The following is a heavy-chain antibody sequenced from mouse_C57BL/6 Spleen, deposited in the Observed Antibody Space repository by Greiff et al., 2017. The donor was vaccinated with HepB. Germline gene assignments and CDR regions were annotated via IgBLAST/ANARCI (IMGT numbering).Heavy chain of an antibody. CDR3: TPSHYDYDGTGAWFAY. CDR2: IYPGNSDT. J-gene: IGHJ3*01. D-gene: IGHD2-4*01. V-gene: IGHV1-5*01. CDR1: GYTFTSYW. Sequence: VHVKQSGTVLARPGASVKMSCKTSGYTFTSYWMHWVKQRPGQGLEWIGAIYPGNSDTSYNQKFKGKAKLTAVTSASTAYMELSSLTNEDSAVYYCTPSHYDYDGTGAWFAYWGQGTLVTVSA.